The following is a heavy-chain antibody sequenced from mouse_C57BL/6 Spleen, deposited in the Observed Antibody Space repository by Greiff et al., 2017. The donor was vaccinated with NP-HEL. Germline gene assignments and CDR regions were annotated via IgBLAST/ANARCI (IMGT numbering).Heavy chain of an antibody. CDR3: AREDYYGSRGPLDY. D-gene: IGHD1-1*01. J-gene: IGHJ2*01. Sequence: EVKLMESGPVLVKPGASVKMSCKASGYTFTDYYMNWVKQSHGKSLEWIGVINPYNGGTSYNQKFKGKATLTVDKSSSTAYMELNSLTSEDSAVYYCAREDYYGSRGPLDYWGQGTTLTVSS. V-gene: IGHV1-19*01. CDR2: INPYNGGT. CDR1: GYTFTDYY.